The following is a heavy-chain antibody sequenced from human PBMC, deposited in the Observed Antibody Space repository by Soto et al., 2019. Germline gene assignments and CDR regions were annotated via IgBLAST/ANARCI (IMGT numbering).Heavy chain of an antibody. J-gene: IGHJ3*02. Sequence: PGGSLRLCCAASGFTFSSYAMHWVRQAPGKGLEYVSGISSNGGSTDYANSVKGRFTISRDNSKNTLYLQMGSLRAEDMAVYYCARAFGYAFDIWGQGTMVTVSS. CDR1: GFTFSSYA. V-gene: IGHV3-64*01. D-gene: IGHD3-10*01. CDR3: ARAFGYAFDI. CDR2: ISSNGGST.